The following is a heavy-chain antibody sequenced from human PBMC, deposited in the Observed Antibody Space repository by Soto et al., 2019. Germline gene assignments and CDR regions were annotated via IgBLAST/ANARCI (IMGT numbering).Heavy chain of an antibody. Sequence: NPSETLSLTCTVSGGSVSSGHYYWSWIRQPPGKGLEWIGYIYYSGSTNYNPSLKSRVTISVDTSKNQFSLKLSSVTAADTAVYYCATLRTTLAPAFDYWGQGILVTVSS. J-gene: IGHJ4*02. CDR1: GGSVSSGHYY. V-gene: IGHV4-61*01. D-gene: IGHD3-3*01. CDR3: ATLRTTLAPAFDY. CDR2: IYYSGST.